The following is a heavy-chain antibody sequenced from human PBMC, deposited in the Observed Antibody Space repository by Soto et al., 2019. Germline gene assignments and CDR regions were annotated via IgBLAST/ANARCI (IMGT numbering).Heavy chain of an antibody. D-gene: IGHD3-22*01. CDR2: ISYDGSNK. Sequence: QVQLVESGGGVVQPGRSLRLSCAASGFTFSSYAMHWVRQAPGKGLEWVAVISYDGSNKYYADSVKGRFTIYRDNSKNTLYLQMNSLRAEDTAVYYCARDPRYYDSSGYYSSGWFDPWGQGTLVTVSS. J-gene: IGHJ5*02. CDR1: GFTFSSYA. CDR3: ARDPRYYDSSGYYSSGWFDP. V-gene: IGHV3-30-3*01.